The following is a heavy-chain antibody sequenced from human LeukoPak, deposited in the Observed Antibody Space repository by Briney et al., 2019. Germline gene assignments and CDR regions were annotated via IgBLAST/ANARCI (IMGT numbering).Heavy chain of an antibody. V-gene: IGHV4-59*12. Sequence: SETLSLTCTVSGGSISSYYWSWIRQPPGKGLEWIGYIYYSGSTNYNPSLKSRVTISVDTSKNQFSLKLSSVTAADTAVYYCARAHDYGDYGPPNWFDPWGQGTLVTVSS. J-gene: IGHJ5*02. D-gene: IGHD4-17*01. CDR1: GGSISSYY. CDR3: ARAHDYGDYGPPNWFDP. CDR2: IYYSGST.